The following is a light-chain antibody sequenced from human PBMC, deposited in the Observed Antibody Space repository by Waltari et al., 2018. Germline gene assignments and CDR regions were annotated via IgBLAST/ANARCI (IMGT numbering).Light chain of an antibody. V-gene: IGKV2-40*01. CDR1: QSLLHSNGNTY. CDR3: VQAIAFPFT. CDR2: GGS. J-gene: IGKJ3*01. Sequence: DIVMTQTPLSLPITPGEPASISCRSSQSLLHSNGNTYLHWYLQKPGQSPQLLIYGGSNRAAGVPDRFSGSGSGTDFTLKISKVEGEGVGVYYCVQAIAFPFTFGPGTKLDIK.